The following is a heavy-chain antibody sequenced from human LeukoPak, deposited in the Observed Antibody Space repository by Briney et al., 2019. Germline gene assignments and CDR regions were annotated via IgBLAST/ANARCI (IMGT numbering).Heavy chain of an antibody. CDR2: MNPNSGGT. V-gene: IGHV1-2*02. Sequence: ASVKVSCKASGYTFTSYYMHWVRQAPGQGLEWVGWMNPNSGGTNYAQRFQGRVTMTRDTSIGTAYMELSRLGSDDTAVYYCARGQTVVSSTPGGYWGQGTLVTVSS. CDR1: GYTFTSYY. D-gene: IGHD2-15*01. CDR3: ARGQTVVSSTPGGY. J-gene: IGHJ4*02.